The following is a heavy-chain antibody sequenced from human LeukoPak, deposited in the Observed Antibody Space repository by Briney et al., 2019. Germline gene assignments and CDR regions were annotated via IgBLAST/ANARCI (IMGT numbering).Heavy chain of an antibody. CDR3: ARAYVEWFDP. V-gene: IGHV4-31*03. CDR2: IYYSGST. CDR1: GGSISSGGYY. J-gene: IGHJ5*02. Sequence: SETLSHTCTVSGGSISSGGYYWSWIRQHPGKGLEWIGYIYYSGSTYYNPSLKSRVTISVDTSKNQFSLKLSSVTAADTAVYYCARAYVEWFDPWGQGTLVTVSS. D-gene: IGHD3-16*01.